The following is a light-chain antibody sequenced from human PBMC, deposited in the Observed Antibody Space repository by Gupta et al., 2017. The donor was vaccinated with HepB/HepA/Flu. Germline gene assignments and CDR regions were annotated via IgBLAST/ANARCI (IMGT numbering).Light chain of an antibody. J-gene: IGKJ1*01. CDR2: KAS. CDR1: QSISSW. CDR3: QQYNSYPWT. Sequence: DIQITQSPSTLSASVGDRVTITCRASQSISSWLAWYQQKPGKAPKLLIYKASSLESGVPSRFSGSGSGTEFTLTISSLQPEDFATYYCQQYNSYPWTFGQGTKVEIK. V-gene: IGKV1-5*03.